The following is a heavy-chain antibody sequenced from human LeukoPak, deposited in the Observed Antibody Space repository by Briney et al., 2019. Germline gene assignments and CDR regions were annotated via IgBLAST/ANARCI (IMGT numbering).Heavy chain of an antibody. Sequence: GESPQRSCQGSAYSFDTYWIAWVRQMPAKGMGWMGFILPGGSDTRYSPHFQGQVTISADRSSATTFLQWGSLKASDRAMYYCATRPYYGCSGSYWLYWGQGTLVTVSS. V-gene: IGHV5-51*01. CDR1: AYSFDTYW. CDR2: ILPGGSDT. D-gene: IGHD3-22*01. CDR3: ATRPYYGCSGSYWLY. J-gene: IGHJ4*02.